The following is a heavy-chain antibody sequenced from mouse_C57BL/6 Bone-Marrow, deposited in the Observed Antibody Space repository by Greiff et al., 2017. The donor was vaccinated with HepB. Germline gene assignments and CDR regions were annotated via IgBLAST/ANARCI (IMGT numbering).Heavy chain of an antibody. CDR2: IDPEDGET. J-gene: IGHJ4*01. Sequence: VQLQQSGAELVKPGASVKLSCTASGFNIKDYYMHWVKQRTEQGLEWIGRIDPEDGETKYAPKFPGKATITADTSSNTAYLQLSSPTSEDTAVYYCATYYYGSRDAMDYWGQGTSVTVSS. V-gene: IGHV14-2*01. CDR1: GFNIKDYY. D-gene: IGHD1-1*01. CDR3: ATYYYGSRDAMDY.